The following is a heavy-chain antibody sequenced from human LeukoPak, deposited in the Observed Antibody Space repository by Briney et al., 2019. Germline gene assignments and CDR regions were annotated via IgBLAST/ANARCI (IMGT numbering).Heavy chain of an antibody. Sequence: ASVKVSCKASGYTFTSYGISWVRQAPGQGLEWMGGFDPEDGETIYAQKFQGRVTMTEDTSTDTAYMELSSLRSEDTAVYYCATDLLDLWGQGTLVTVSS. D-gene: IGHD2-2*03. CDR3: ATDLLDL. CDR1: GYTFTSYG. J-gene: IGHJ4*02. V-gene: IGHV1-24*01. CDR2: FDPEDGET.